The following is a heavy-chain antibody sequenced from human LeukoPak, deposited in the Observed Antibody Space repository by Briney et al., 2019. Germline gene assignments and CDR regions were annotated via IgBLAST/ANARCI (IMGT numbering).Heavy chain of an antibody. D-gene: IGHD1-26*01. CDR3: AKGGARLHSYYFDY. J-gene: IGHJ4*02. Sequence: GGSLRLSCAASGFTFSNYGVHWVRQAPGKGLEWVSFIRFDGSNKYYADSVKGRFTLSRDNSKNTLYLQMNSLRPEDTAVFYCAKGGARLHSYYFDYWGQGTLVTVSS. CDR1: GFTFSNYG. V-gene: IGHV3-30*02. CDR2: IRFDGSNK.